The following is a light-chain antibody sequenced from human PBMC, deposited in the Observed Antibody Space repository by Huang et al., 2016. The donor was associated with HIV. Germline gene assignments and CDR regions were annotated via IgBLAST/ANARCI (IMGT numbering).Light chain of an antibody. CDR2: AAA. J-gene: IGKJ5*01. CDR1: QSISSY. V-gene: IGKV1-39*01. CDR3: QQSYSTASS. Sequence: DIQMTQSPSSRSASVGDRVTITCLASQSISSYLNWYQQQPGKSPTRLIYAAASLQSGVPSRFSGRGSGTDFTLTSSSLQPEDFATYYCQQSYSTASSFGQGTRLEMK.